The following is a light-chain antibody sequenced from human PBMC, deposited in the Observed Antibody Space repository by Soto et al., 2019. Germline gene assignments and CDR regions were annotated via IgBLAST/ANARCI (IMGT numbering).Light chain of an antibody. J-gene: IGLJ3*02. Sequence: QAVVTQPPSASGAPGQRVTFSCSGSGSNIGSNAVNWYQQVPGAAPKLLIYLNDQRPSGVPDRFSGSKSGTSASLAISGLQSGDEADYSCSTWDDSLNGPVFGGGTKLTVL. CDR2: LND. V-gene: IGLV1-44*01. CDR3: STWDDSLNGPV. CDR1: GSNIGSNA.